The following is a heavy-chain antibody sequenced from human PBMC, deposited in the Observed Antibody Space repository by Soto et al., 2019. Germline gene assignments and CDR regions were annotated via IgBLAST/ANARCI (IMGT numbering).Heavy chain of an antibody. CDR3: AKDMWGTLDP. V-gene: IGHV3-23*01. CDR1: GXTFSSYA. D-gene: IGHD7-27*01. J-gene: IGHJ5*02. Sequence: LRLSWAASGXTFSSYAMSWVRQAPGKGLEWVSAISGSGGSTYYADSVKGRFTISRDNSKNTLYLQMNSLRAEDTAVYYCAKDMWGTLDPWGQGTLVTVSS. CDR2: ISGSGGST.